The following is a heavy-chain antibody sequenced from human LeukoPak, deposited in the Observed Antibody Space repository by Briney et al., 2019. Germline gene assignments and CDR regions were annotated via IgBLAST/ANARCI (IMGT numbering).Heavy chain of an antibody. J-gene: IGHJ4*02. Sequence: GGSLRLSCAASGFTFSSDWMHWVRQAPGKGLEWVAVISYDGSNKYYADSAKGRFTISRDNSKNTLYLQMNSLRAEDTAVYYCVSAALRYFDWLFGTDYWGQGTLVTVSS. CDR1: GFTFSSDW. V-gene: IGHV3-30*03. CDR3: VSAALRYFDWLFGTDY. D-gene: IGHD3-9*01. CDR2: ISYDGSNK.